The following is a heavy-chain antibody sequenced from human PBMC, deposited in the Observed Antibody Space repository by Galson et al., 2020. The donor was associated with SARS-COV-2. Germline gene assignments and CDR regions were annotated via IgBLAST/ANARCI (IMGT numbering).Heavy chain of an antibody. CDR1: GDSLSSSRY. CDR3: ARHDNRGYTYGSDS. J-gene: IGHJ4*02. CDR2: VYYSGST. Sequence: SETLSLTCSVSGDSLSSSRYWGWIRQPPGKGLVWIGSVYYSGSTYSNPSPKSRVTMSVDTPNNQFSLKLTSVTAADTALYFCARHDNRGYTYGSDSWGQGTLVTVSS. V-gene: IGHV4-39*01. D-gene: IGHD5-18*01.